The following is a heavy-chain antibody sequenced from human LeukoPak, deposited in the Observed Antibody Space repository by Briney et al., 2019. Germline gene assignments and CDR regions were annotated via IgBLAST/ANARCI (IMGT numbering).Heavy chain of an antibody. CDR3: ARDSGVDAHIDY. D-gene: IGHD3-3*01. CDR2: ISISSSTL. J-gene: IGHJ4*02. Sequence: GGSLRLSCAASGFTFSSYALNWVRQAPGRGLGWVSYISISSSTLYYTDSVKGRFTISRDNAKNSPYLQMNSLRDEDTAVYYCARDSGVDAHIDYWGQGTPVTVSA. CDR1: GFTFSSYA. V-gene: IGHV3-48*02.